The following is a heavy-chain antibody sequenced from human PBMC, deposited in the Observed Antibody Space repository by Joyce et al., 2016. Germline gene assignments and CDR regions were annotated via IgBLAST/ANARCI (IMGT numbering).Heavy chain of an antibody. J-gene: IGHJ4*02. CDR2: INPDRGDT. D-gene: IGHD4-23*01. Sequence: QVQLVQSGAEVTNTGASVKVSCKASGFSFSGYYIHWVRQAPGQGLEWMGWINPDRGDTIYAQKCQGRVTMTRDTSISTVYLELGRLTSDDTALYYCAREYGGTFYFDYWGQVTLVTVSS. V-gene: IGHV1-2*02. CDR3: AREYGGTFYFDY. CDR1: GFSFSGYY.